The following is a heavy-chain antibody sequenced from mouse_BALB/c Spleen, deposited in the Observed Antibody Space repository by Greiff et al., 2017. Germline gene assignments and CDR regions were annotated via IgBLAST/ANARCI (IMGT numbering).Heavy chain of an antibody. CDR1: GYTFTSYT. J-gene: IGHJ4*01. V-gene: IGHV1-4*02. CDR2: INPSSGYT. D-gene: IGHD4-1*01. Sequence: VQLQQSAAELARPGASVKMSCKASGYTFTSYTMHWVKQRPGQGLEWIGYINPSSGYTEYNQKFKDKTTLTADKSSSTAYMQLSSLTSEDSAVYYCARGGLGGAMDYWGQGTSVTVSS. CDR3: ARGGLGGAMDY.